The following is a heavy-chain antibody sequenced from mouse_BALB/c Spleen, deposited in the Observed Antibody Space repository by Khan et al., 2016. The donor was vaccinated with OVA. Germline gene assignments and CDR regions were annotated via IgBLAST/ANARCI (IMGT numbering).Heavy chain of an antibody. V-gene: IGHV1-4*01. J-gene: IGHJ3*01. D-gene: IGHD2-14*01. CDR3: VRDGAYHRNDGWFAY. Sequence: VQLQQSGAELARPGASVRMSCKASGYTFTSYTIHWIKKRPGQGLEWIGYINPSNGYTNYNQTLKDKATLTTDKSSTTAYLQLSSLTSDDSAVYNCVRDGAYHRNDGWFAYWGQGTLVTVSA. CDR2: INPSNGYT. CDR1: GYTFTSYT.